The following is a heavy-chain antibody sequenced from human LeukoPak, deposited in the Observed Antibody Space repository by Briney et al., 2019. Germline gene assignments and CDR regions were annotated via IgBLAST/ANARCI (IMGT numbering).Heavy chain of an antibody. J-gene: IGHJ4*02. V-gene: IGHV4-30-4*01. Sequence: PSETLSLTCTVSGGSISSGDYYWSWIRQPPGKGLEWIGYIYYSGSTYYNPSLKSRVTISVDTSKNQFSLKLSSVTAADTAVYYCARDVLYYDYVWGSYRRFDYWGQGTLVTVSS. CDR2: IYYSGST. CDR1: GGSISSGDYY. CDR3: ARDVLYYDYVWGSYRRFDY. D-gene: IGHD3-16*02.